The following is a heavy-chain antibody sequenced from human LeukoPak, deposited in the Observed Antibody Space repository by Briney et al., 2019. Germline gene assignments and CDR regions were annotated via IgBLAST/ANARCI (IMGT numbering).Heavy chain of an antibody. D-gene: IGHD3-3*01. V-gene: IGHV3-23*01. J-gene: IGHJ4*02. Sequence: GGSLRLSCVASGFTFSNYAMTWVRQAPGKGLEWVSLMSASGSATYYADSVRGRFTISRDTSKNTLYLQMNSLRTEDTAVYYCAKGTLFGVVTYFDSWGQGTLVTVSP. CDR1: GFTFSNYA. CDR3: AKGTLFGVVTYFDS. CDR2: MSASGSAT.